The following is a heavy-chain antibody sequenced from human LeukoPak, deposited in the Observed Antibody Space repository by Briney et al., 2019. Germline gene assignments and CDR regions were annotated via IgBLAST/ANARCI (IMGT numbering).Heavy chain of an antibody. CDR3: ARHCENLAYCGGDY. V-gene: IGHV5-51*01. CDR2: VYPGDSDI. J-gene: IGHJ4*02. Sequence: GESLKISCKGSGYTFTSYWIAWVRQMPGKGLEWMGIVYPGDSDIRYSPSFQGQVTISADKSITTAYLQWSSLKASDTAMYYCARHCENLAYCGGDYWGQGTLVTVSS. D-gene: IGHD2-21*01. CDR1: GYTFTSYW.